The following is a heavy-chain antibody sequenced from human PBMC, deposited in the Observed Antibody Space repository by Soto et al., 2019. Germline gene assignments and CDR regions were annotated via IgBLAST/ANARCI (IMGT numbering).Heavy chain of an antibody. CDR3: ARARTGGTWSYYVRDV. Sequence: LRLSCAASGFTFSSYAMHWVRQAPGKGLEWVAVISYDGSNKYYADSVKGRFTISRDNSKNTLYLQMNSLRAEDTAVYYCARARTGGTWSYYVRDVWGQGPRVTASS. V-gene: IGHV3-30-3*01. J-gene: IGHJ6*02. CDR1: GFTFSSYA. CDR2: ISYDGSNK. D-gene: IGHD1-1*01.